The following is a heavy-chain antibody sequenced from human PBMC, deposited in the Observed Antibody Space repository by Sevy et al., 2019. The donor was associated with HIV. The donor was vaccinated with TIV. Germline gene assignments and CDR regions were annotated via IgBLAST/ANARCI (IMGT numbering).Heavy chain of an antibody. CDR2: ISYDGSNK. CDR1: GFTFSSYA. J-gene: IGHJ4*02. D-gene: IGHD2-2*01. CDR3: ARSEVVPAPRMGVGYYLDY. V-gene: IGHV3-30*04. Sequence: GGSLRLSCAASGFTFSSYAMHWVRQAPGKGLEWVAVISYDGSNKYYADSVKGRFTISRDNSKNTLYLQMNSLRAEDTAVYYCARSEVVPAPRMGVGYYLDYWGQGTLVTVSS.